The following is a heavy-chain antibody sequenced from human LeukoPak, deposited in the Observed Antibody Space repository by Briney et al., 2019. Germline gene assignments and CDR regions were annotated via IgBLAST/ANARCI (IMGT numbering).Heavy chain of an antibody. CDR2: IGGSGGTT. V-gene: IGHV3-23*01. CDR1: GFTFSSYA. J-gene: IGHJ4*02. CDR3: AKSRARKEGSSGSIDY. D-gene: IGHD3-22*01. Sequence: GGSLRLSCAASGFTFSSYAMSWVRQAPGKGLEWVSSIGGSGGTTYYADSVKGRFTISRDNSKNTLHLQMNSLRAEDTAVYYCAKSRARKEGSSGSIDYWGQGTLVTVSS.